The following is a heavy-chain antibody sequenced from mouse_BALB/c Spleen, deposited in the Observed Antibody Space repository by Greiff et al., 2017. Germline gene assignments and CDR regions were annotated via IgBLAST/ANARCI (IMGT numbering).Heavy chain of an antibody. Sequence: VQLQQSGPELVKPGASVKISCKASGYSFTGYFMNWVMQSHGKSLEWIGRINPYNGDTFYNQKFKGKATLTVDKSSSTAYMELSSLTSEDSAVYYCARRDTTLNYWGQGTTLTVSS. D-gene: IGHD1-1*01. CDR2: INPYNGDT. J-gene: IGHJ2*01. CDR3: ARRDTTLNY. V-gene: IGHV1-20*01. CDR1: GYSFTGYF.